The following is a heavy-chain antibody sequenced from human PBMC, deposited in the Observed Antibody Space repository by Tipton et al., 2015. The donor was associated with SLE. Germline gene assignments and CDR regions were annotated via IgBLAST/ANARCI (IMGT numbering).Heavy chain of an antibody. Sequence: TLSLTCTVSGYSISSGYYWGWIRQPPGKGLEWIGSIYHSGSTYYNPSLKSRVTISVDTSKNQFSLKLSSVTAADTAVYYCARDAVATMRDYWGQGTLVTVSS. CDR3: ARDAVATMRDY. CDR1: GYSISSGYY. D-gene: IGHD5-12*01. J-gene: IGHJ4*02. CDR2: IYHSGST. V-gene: IGHV4-38-2*02.